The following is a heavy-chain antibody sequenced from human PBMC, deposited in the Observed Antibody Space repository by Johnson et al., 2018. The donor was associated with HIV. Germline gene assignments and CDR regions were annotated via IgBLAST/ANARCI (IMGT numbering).Heavy chain of an antibody. CDR3: ARVSLAYSYGYDAFDI. D-gene: IGHD5-18*01. Sequence: VQLVESGGGLVQPGGSLRLSCAASGFTVSSNYMSWVRQAPGKGLEWVSLIYSGDNTKYADSVKGRFTISRDNSKNTLFLQMNSLRPEDTAGNYCARVSLAYSYGYDAFDIWGQGTRVTVSS. CDR2: IYSGDNT. CDR1: GFTVSSNY. V-gene: IGHV3-66*02. J-gene: IGHJ3*02.